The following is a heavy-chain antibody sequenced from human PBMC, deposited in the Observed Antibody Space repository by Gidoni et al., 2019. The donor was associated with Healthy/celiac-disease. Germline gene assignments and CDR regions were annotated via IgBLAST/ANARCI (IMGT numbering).Heavy chain of an antibody. CDR3: ARETSPITGTTVRSDYYYGMDV. CDR2: INPNSGGT. J-gene: IGHJ6*02. D-gene: IGHD1-7*01. Sequence: QVQLVQSGAEVKKPGASVKVSCKASGYTFTGYYMHWVRQAPGQGLEWMGWINPNSGGTNYAQKFQGRVTMTRDTSISTAYMELSRLRSDDTAVYYCARETSPITGTTVRSDYYYGMDVWGQGTTVTVSS. V-gene: IGHV1-2*02. CDR1: GYTFTGYY.